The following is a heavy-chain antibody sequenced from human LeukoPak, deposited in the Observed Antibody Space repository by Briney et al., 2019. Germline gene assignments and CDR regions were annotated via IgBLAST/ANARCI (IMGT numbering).Heavy chain of an antibody. V-gene: IGHV3-48*01. CDR1: GFKFDDYN. CDR3: ARTLDYIDY. CDR2: ISSSLNSI. Sequence: GGSLRLSCTASGFKFDDYNMSWFRQAPGKGLEWVSFISSSLNSIYYADSVKGRFTISRDNAKNSLYLHMDSLRAEDTAVYYCARTLDYIDYWGQGTLVTVSS. J-gene: IGHJ4*02.